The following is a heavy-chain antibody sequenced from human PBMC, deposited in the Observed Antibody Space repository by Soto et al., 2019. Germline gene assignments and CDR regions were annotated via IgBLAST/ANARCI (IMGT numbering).Heavy chain of an antibody. V-gene: IGHV3-23*01. CDR3: AKGGRRGSSSEDYYGMDV. CDR2: ISGSGVST. D-gene: IGHD6-6*01. Sequence: GGSLRLSCAASGFTFSIYGMIWVRQAPGKGLEWVSAISGSGVSTYYADSVKGRFTISRDNSKNTLYMEMNSLRAEDTAVYYCAKGGRRGSSSEDYYGMDVWGQGTTVTVSS. J-gene: IGHJ6*02. CDR1: GFTFSIYG.